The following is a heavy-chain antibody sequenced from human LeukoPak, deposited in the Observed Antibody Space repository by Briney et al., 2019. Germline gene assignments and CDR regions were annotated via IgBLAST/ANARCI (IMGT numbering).Heavy chain of an antibody. D-gene: IGHD3-3*01. V-gene: IGHV4-61*02. J-gene: IGHJ4*02. CDR2: IYTSGST. CDR3: ASTYDFWSGYYTETDYFDY. CDR1: GGSFSSNSYF. Sequence: SETLSLTCTVSGGSFSSNSYFWTWIRQPAGKGLEWIGRIYTSGSTNYNPSLKSRVTISVDTSKNQFSLKLSSVTAANTAVYYCASTYDFWSGYYTETDYFDYWGQGTLVTVSS.